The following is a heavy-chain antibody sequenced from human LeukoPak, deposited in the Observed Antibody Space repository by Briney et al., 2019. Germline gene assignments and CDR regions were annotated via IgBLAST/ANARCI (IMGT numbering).Heavy chain of an antibody. D-gene: IGHD5-18*01. CDR1: TFTFSIYA. J-gene: IGHJ4*02. V-gene: IGHV3-30*04. CDR2: ISYDGSNK. CDR3: ARGYSYGPPDY. Sequence: GGSLRLSCVASTFTFSIYAMHWVHQAPGKGLEWVAVISYDGSNKYYADSVKGRFTISRDNSKNTLYLQMNSLRAEDTAVYYCARGYSYGPPDYWGQGTLVTVSS.